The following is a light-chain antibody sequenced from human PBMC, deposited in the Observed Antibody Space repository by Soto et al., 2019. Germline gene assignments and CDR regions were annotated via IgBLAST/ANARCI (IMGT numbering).Light chain of an antibody. Sequence: QLTQSPSSLSASVGDRVTITCRASQGITSYLAWYQQKPGKAPKLLIYAASSLQSGVPSRFSGNGSGTDFTLTISSLQPEDFATYYCQQLNSYPLTFAGGTKVDIK. CDR2: AAS. V-gene: IGKV1-9*01. J-gene: IGKJ4*01. CDR3: QQLNSYPLT. CDR1: QGITSY.